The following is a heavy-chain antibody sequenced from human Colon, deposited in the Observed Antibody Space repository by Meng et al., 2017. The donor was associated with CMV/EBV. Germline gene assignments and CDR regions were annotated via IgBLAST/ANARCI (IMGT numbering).Heavy chain of an antibody. CDR3: ATSEYSNKFDY. D-gene: IGHD2/OR15-2a*01. V-gene: IGHV3-74*01. CDR1: GITFRNYW. Sequence: GESLKISCGASGITFRNYWMHWVRQVPGKGLVWVSRINSDGSSTHYADFVKGRFTISRDNAKNTLHLQMNSLRAEDTAVCYCATSEYSNKFDYWGQGTVVTVSS. J-gene: IGHJ4*02. CDR2: INSDGSST.